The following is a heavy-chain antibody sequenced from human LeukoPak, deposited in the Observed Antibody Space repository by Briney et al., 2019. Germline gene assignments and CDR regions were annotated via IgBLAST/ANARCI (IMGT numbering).Heavy chain of an antibody. Sequence: SETLSLTCTVSGYSISSGYYWGWIRQPPGKGLEWIGSIYHSGSTYYNPSLKSRVTISVDTSKNQFSLKLSSVTAADTAVYYCARGPRITIFGVAPKYYFDYWGQGTLVTVSS. J-gene: IGHJ4*02. V-gene: IGHV4-38-2*02. CDR2: IYHSGST. CDR1: GYSISSGYY. CDR3: ARGPRITIFGVAPKYYFDY. D-gene: IGHD3-3*01.